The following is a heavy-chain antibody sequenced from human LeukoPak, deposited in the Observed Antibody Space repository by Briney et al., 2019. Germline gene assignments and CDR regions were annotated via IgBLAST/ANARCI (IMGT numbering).Heavy chain of an antibody. CDR2: INHSGST. CDR3: ARDQYRGTSYDY. D-gene: IGHD2-2*01. J-gene: IGHJ4*02. CDR1: GGSFSGYY. V-gene: IGHV4-34*01. Sequence: PSETLSLTCAVYGGSFSGYYWSWIRQPPGKGLEWIGEINHSGSTNYNPSLKSRVTISVDTSKNQFSLKLSSVTAADTAVYYCARDQYRGTSYDYWGQGTLVTVSS.